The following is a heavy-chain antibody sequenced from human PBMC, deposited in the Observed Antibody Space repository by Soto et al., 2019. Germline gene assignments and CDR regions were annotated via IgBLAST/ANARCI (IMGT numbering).Heavy chain of an antibody. V-gene: IGHV4-4*02. J-gene: IGHJ6*02. Sequence: LSRTSVVSGGSISSNKRWSWVRQPPGKGLEWIGEIYHSGSTNYNPSLKSRVTISVDKSKNQLSLKLSSVTAADTAVYYCASLRGDYGIGVWGQGSTFTVS. CDR3: ASLRGDYGIGV. CDR2: IYHSGST. D-gene: IGHD3-16*01. CDR1: GGSISSNKR.